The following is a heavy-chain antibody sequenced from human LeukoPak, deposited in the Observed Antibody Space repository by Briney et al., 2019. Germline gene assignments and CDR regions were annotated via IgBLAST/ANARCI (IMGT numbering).Heavy chain of an antibody. CDR2: INHSGST. J-gene: IGHJ4*02. V-gene: IGHV4-34*01. D-gene: IGHD4-11*01. CDR1: GGSFSGYY. Sequence: SETLSLTCAVSGGSFSGYYWSWIRQPPGKGLEWIGEINHSGSTHYNPSLKSRVTISVDTSKNQFSLKLSSVTAADTAVYYCARGTVTTGYFDYWGQGTLITVSS. CDR3: ARGTVTTGYFDY.